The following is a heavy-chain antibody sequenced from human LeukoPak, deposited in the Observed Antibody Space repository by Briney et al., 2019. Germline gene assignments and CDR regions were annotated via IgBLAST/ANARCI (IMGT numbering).Heavy chain of an antibody. V-gene: IGHV3-21*01. D-gene: IGHD3-3*01. Sequence: GGSLRLSCAASGFTFSSYSMNWVRQAPGKGLEWVSSISSSSSYIYYADSVKGRFTISGDNAKNSLYLQMNSLRAEDTAVYYCARSNFWSGPAYYFDYWGQGTLVTVSS. CDR2: ISSSSSYI. CDR1: GFTFSSYS. CDR3: ARSNFWSGPAYYFDY. J-gene: IGHJ4*02.